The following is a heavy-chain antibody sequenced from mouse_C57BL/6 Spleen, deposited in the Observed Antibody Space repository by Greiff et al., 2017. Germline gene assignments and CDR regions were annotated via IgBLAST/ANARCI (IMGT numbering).Heavy chain of an antibody. V-gene: IGHV1-76*01. CDR1: GYTFTDYY. D-gene: IGHD3-3*01. CDR2: IYPGSGNT. Sequence: VQLQQSGAELVRPGASVKLSCKASGYTFTDYYINWVKQRPGQGLEWIARIYPGSGNTYYNEKFKGKATLTAEKSSSTAYMQLSSLTSEDSAVYFCAREGQTRAMDYWGQGTSVTVSS. CDR3: AREGQTRAMDY. J-gene: IGHJ4*01.